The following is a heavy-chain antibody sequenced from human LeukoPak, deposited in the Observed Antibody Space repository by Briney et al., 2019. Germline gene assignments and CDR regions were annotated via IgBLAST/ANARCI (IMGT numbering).Heavy chain of an antibody. CDR1: SGSIGTYY. Sequence: SETLSLTCTVSSGSIGTYYWSWVRQSPGKGLEWIGYIYVTGNRYNPYLQSRVTISVDTSRNQFFLKMSSVTAADTAVYYCARHIGVGIEDMDVWGKGTKVTVSS. V-gene: IGHV4-59*08. CDR2: IYVTGN. CDR3: ARHIGVGIEDMDV. J-gene: IGHJ6*03. D-gene: IGHD3-10*01.